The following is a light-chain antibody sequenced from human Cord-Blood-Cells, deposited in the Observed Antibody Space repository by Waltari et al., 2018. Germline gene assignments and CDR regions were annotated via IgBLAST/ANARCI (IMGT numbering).Light chain of an antibody. Sequence: EIVLTQSPATLSLSPGERANPSCRASQSVSSYLAWYQQKPGQAPRLLIYDASNRATGIPARFSGSGSGTDFTLTISSLEPEDFAVYYCQQRSNWPTFGGGTKVEIK. CDR2: DAS. CDR1: QSVSSY. V-gene: IGKV3-11*01. J-gene: IGKJ4*01. CDR3: QQRSNWPT.